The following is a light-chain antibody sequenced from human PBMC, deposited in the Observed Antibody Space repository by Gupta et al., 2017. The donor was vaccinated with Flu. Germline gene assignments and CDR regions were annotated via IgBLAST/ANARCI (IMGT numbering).Light chain of an antibody. CDR1: QSVSSSY. Sequence: GERATLSCRASQSVSSSYLAWYQQKPGQAPRLLIYGASSRATGIPDRFSGSGSGTDFTLTISRLEPEDFAVYYCQQYGSGWTFGQGTKVEIK. J-gene: IGKJ1*01. CDR3: QQYGSGWT. V-gene: IGKV3-20*01. CDR2: GAS.